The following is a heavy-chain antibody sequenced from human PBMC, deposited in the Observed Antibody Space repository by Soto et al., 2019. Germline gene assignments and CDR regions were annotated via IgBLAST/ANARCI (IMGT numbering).Heavy chain of an antibody. V-gene: IGHV3-21*01. CDR3: ARGVTRFFWSGRIDY. J-gene: IGHJ4*02. CDR2: ISSSSSYI. Sequence: GGSLRLSCAASGFTFSSYSMNWVRQAPGKGLEWVSSISSSSSYIYYADSVKGRFTISRDNAKNSLYLQMNSLRAEDTAVYYCARGVTRFFWSGRIDYWGQGTLVTVSS. D-gene: IGHD3-3*01. CDR1: GFTFSSYS.